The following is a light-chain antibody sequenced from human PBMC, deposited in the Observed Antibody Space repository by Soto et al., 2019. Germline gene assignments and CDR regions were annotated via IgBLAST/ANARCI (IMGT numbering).Light chain of an antibody. CDR1: QSVSSSY. CDR3: QQYGSSPPLT. CDR2: GAS. V-gene: IGKV3-20*01. Sequence: EIVLTQSPATLSLSPGERATLSCWSSQSVSSSYLAWYQQKPGQAPRLLIYGASSRATGIPDRFSGSGSGTDFTLTISRLEPEDFAVYYCQQYGSSPPLTFGGGTKVDIK. J-gene: IGKJ4*01.